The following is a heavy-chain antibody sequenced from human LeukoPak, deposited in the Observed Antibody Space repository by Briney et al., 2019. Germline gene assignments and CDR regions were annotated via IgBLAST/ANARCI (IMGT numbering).Heavy chain of an antibody. V-gene: IGHV1-2*02. CDR2: INPNSGDT. D-gene: IGHD6-13*01. Sequence: ASVKVSCKASGYTFTGYYMHWVRQAPGQGLEWMGWINPNSGDTNYAQKFQGRVTMTRDTSISTAYMELSRLRSDDTAVYYCASIAAAGSEEIDYWGQGTLVTVSS. CDR3: ASIAAAGSEEIDY. J-gene: IGHJ4*02. CDR1: GYTFTGYY.